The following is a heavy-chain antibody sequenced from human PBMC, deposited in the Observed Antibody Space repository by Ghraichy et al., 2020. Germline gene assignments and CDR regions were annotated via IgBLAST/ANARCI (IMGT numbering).Heavy chain of an antibody. V-gene: IGHV4-4*07. CDR1: GGSISSYY. CDR2: IYTSGST. D-gene: IGHD6-19*01. Sequence: SETLSLTCTVSGGSISSYYWSWIRQPAGKGLEWIGRIYTSGSTNYNPSLKSRVTMSVDTSKNQFSLKLSSVTAADTAVYYCARAVAGSKRSPYYFDYWGQGTLVTVSS. J-gene: IGHJ4*02. CDR3: ARAVAGSKRSPYYFDY.